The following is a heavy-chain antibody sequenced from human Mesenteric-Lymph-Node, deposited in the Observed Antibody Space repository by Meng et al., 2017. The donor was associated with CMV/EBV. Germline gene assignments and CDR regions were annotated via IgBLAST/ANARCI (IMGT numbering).Heavy chain of an antibody. CDR2: ISHSGSTI. D-gene: IGHD2-21*01. CDR3: ARDRSYSGGAGY. V-gene: IGHV3-11*01. Sequence: GESLKISCAASGFTFSDYYLSWIRQAPGKGLEWVSYISHSGSTIYYADSVKGRFTISRDTAKNSAYLQMNSLRAEDTAVYYCARDRSYSGGAGYWGQGTLVTVSS. J-gene: IGHJ4*02. CDR1: GFTFSDYY.